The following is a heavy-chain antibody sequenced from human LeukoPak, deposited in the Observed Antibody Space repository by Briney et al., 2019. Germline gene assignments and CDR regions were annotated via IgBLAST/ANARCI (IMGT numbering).Heavy chain of an antibody. CDR3: ARDPHGYNSYFDY. Sequence: PGGSLRLSCAASGFTFSSHSMNWVRQAPGKGLEWVSYISSSSSTIYYADSVKGRFTISRDNAKNSLYLQMNSLRAGDTAVYYCARDPHGYNSYFDYWGQGTLVTVSS. V-gene: IGHV3-48*01. J-gene: IGHJ4*02. D-gene: IGHD5-24*01. CDR1: GFTFSSHS. CDR2: ISSSSSTI.